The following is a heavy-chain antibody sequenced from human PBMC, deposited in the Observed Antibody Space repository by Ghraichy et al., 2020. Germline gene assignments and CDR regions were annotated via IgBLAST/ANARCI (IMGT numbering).Heavy chain of an antibody. Sequence: ASVKVSCKASGYSFTAYNIHWVRQAPGQGLEWMGWINPNSGGASYPHNFQGRVTMTRDTSISTAYMEMSRLRSDDTAFYYCARDREEVSSSFGDAFDLWGQGTMVTVSS. V-gene: IGHV1-2*02. CDR2: INPNSGGA. D-gene: IGHD6-6*01. J-gene: IGHJ3*01. CDR3: ARDREEVSSSFGDAFDL. CDR1: GYSFTAYN.